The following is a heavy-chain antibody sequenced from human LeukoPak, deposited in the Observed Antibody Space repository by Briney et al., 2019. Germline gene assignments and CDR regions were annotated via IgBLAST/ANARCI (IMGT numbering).Heavy chain of an antibody. CDR3: ARVRDYVWGSYRYTGLGLDY. CDR2: IYYSGST. V-gene: IGHV4-59*01. CDR1: GGSISSYY. Sequence: PSETLSLTCTVSGGSISSYYWSWIRQPPGKGLEWIGDIYYSGSTNYNPSLKSRVTISVDTSKNQFSLKLSSVTAADTAVYYCARVRDYVWGSYRYTGLGLDYWGQGTLVTVSS. J-gene: IGHJ4*02. D-gene: IGHD3-16*02.